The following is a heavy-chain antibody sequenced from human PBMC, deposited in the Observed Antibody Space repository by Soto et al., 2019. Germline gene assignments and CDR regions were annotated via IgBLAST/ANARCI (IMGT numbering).Heavy chain of an antibody. V-gene: IGHV1-18*01. CDR3: ARGAGLGYYDFWSGSGRGNYYYGMDV. CDR2: ISAYNGNT. D-gene: IGHD3-3*01. Sequence: ASVKVSCKASGYTFTSYGISWVRQAPGQGLEWMGWISAYNGNTNYAQKLQGRVTVTTDTSTSTAYMELRSLRSDDTAVYYCARGAGLGYYDFWSGSGRGNYYYGMDVWGQGTTVTVSS. CDR1: GYTFTSYG. J-gene: IGHJ6*02.